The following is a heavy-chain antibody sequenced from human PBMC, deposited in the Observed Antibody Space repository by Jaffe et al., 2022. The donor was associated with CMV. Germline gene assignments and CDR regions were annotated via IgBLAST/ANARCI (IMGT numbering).Heavy chain of an antibody. CDR3: AKVKGVFGDYALYYKYYGLDV. Sequence: EVQLLESGGGSVQPGGSLRLSCAASGLSFSNYAMNWVRQAPGEGLEWVSGISGGGGSTYYTDSVKGRFTISRDNSKNTLYLQMNSLRAEDTAVYYCAKVKGVFGDYALYYKYYGLDVWGQGTTVTVSS. CDR1: GLSFSNYA. CDR2: ISGGGGST. J-gene: IGHJ6*02. V-gene: IGHV3-23*01. D-gene: IGHD4-17*01.